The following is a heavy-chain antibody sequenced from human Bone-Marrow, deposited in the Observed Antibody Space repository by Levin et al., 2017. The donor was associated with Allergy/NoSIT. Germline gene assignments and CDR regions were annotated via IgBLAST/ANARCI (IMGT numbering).Heavy chain of an antibody. J-gene: IGHJ5*02. CDR1: GFTFKNFM. Sequence: PGGSLRLSCAASGFTFKNFMMSWVRQAPGKGLEWVSAISSSATSTYYADSVKGRFSISRDNSKNKLYLQMNSLRVDDTALYYCASPGTSTPWFDPWGQGTLVTVSS. D-gene: IGHD1-7*01. CDR2: ISSSATST. V-gene: IGHV3-23*01. CDR3: ASPGTSTPWFDP.